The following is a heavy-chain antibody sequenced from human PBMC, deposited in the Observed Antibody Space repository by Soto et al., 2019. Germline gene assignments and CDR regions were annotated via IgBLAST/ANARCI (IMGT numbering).Heavy chain of an antibody. J-gene: IGHJ4*02. CDR1: GFTFSNYA. V-gene: IGHV3-23*01. CDR3: AKDSGSSGLFDY. D-gene: IGHD5-12*01. CDR2: ISGSGGST. Sequence: EVQLLESGGGLVQPGGSLRLSCAVSGFTFSNYAMSWVRQAPGKGLEWVSVISGSGGSTFYADSVKGRFTISRDNSKKTLHLPMNSLRAEDTAVYYCAKDSGSSGLFDYWGQGTLVAVSS.